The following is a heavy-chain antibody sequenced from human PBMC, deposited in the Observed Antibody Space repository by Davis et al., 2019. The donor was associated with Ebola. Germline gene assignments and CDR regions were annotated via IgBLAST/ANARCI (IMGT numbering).Heavy chain of an antibody. V-gene: IGHV4-61*01. J-gene: IGHJ4*02. CDR2: IRYSGST. CDR1: GGSVSSSTYY. Sequence: MPSETLSLTCTVSGGSVSSSTYYWSWIRQPPGKGLEFIGYIRYSGSTNYNPSLEGRVTMSVDTSKNQFSLKLRSVTAADTAVYYCARDGAAYDFWGQGTLVTVSS. D-gene: IGHD2-21*01. CDR3: ARDGAAYDF.